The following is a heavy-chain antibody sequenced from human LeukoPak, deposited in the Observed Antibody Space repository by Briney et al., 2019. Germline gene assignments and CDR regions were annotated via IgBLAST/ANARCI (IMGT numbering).Heavy chain of an antibody. Sequence: GGSLRLSCAASGFTVSSNYMSWVRQAPGKGLEWVSVIYGGGTTYYADSVKGRFTISRDDSKNTLYLHMNTLRAEDTAVYYCASGSGRFDYWGQGTLVTVSS. CDR2: IYGGGTT. CDR1: GFTVSSNY. CDR3: ASGSGRFDY. D-gene: IGHD1-26*01. V-gene: IGHV3-66*01. J-gene: IGHJ4*02.